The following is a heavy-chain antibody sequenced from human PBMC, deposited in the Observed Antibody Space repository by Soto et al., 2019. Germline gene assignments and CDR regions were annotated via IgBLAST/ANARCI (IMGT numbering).Heavy chain of an antibody. J-gene: IGHJ4*02. CDR3: ARDIRTRRGYPTYYFDY. V-gene: IGHV1-3*01. Sequence: ASVKVSCKASGYTFTSYAMHWVRQAPGQRLEWMGWINAGNGNTKYSQKFQGGVTITRDTSASTAYMELSSLRSEDTAVYYCARDIRTRRGYPTYYFDYWGQGTLVTVSS. CDR1: GYTFTSYA. D-gene: IGHD3-16*02. CDR2: INAGNGNT.